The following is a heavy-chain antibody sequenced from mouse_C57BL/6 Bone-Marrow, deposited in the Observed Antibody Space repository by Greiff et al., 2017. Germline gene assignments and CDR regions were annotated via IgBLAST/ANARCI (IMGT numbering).Heavy chain of an antibody. CDR3: VRFLPPFAY. Sequence: VQRVESGAELVKPGASVKLSCKASGYTFTSYWMHWVKQRPGQGLEWIGYINPSSGYTKYNQKFKDKATLTADKSSRTAYMQLSSLTYEDSAVYYCVRFLPPFAYWGEGTLVTVSA. CDR1: GYTFTSYW. V-gene: IGHV1-7*01. CDR2: INPSSGYT. J-gene: IGHJ3*01.